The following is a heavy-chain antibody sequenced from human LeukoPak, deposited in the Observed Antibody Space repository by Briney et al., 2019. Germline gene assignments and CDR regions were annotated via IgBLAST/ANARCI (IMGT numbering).Heavy chain of an antibody. CDR2: ISGSSRHK. Sequence: KPGGSLRLSCAASGCTFSSYTMNWVRQAPGKGLEWVSSISGSSRHKYYADSVKGRFTISRDNAKNSLYLQMNSLRAEDTAVYYCARTANFAAGYYIDYWGQGTLVTVSS. D-gene: IGHD6-13*01. CDR1: GCTFSSYT. CDR3: ARTANFAAGYYIDY. V-gene: IGHV3-21*01. J-gene: IGHJ4*02.